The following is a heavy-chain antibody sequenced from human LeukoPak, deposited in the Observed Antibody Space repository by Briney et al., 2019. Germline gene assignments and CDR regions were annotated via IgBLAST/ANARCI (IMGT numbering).Heavy chain of an antibody. CDR2: ISAYNGNT. V-gene: IGHV1-18*01. CDR3: ARSRSGYDLGGNFDY. J-gene: IGHJ4*02. D-gene: IGHD5-12*01. Sequence: GASVKVSCKASGYTFTCYGISWVRQAPGQGLEWMGWISAYNGNTNYAKKLQGRVTMTTDTSTSTAYMELRSLRSDDTAVYYCARSRSGYDLGGNFDYWGQGTLVTVSS. CDR1: GYTFTCYG.